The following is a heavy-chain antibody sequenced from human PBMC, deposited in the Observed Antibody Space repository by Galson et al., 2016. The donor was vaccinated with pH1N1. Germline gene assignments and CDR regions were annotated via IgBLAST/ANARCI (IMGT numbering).Heavy chain of an antibody. V-gene: IGHV3-7*03. CDR1: GFTFSSYW. Sequence: SLRLSCAASGFTFSSYWMSWVRQAPGKGLEWVANIKQDGSEKYYVDSVKGRFTISRDNVKNSLYLQMNSLRAEDTAVYYCARVAPEYYDFWSGYPVADYWGQGTLVTVSS. D-gene: IGHD3-3*01. CDR2: IKQDGSEK. J-gene: IGHJ4*02. CDR3: ARVAPEYYDFWSGYPVADY.